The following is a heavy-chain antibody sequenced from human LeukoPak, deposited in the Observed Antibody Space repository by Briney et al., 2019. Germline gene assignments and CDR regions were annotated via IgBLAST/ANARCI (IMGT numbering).Heavy chain of an antibody. D-gene: IGHD5-24*01. CDR2: IIPIFGTA. CDR3: ARAVATNTPRYYYYYYMDV. J-gene: IGHJ6*03. CDR1: GGTFSSYA. V-gene: IGHV1-69*05. Sequence: ASVKVSCKASGGTFSSYAISWVRQAPGQGLEWMGGIIPIFGTANYAQKFQGRVTITTDESTSTAYMELSSLRSEDTAVYYCARAVATNTPRYYYYYYMDVWGKGTTVTVSS.